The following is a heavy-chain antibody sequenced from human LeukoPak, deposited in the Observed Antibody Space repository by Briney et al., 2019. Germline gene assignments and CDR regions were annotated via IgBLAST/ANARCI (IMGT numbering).Heavy chain of an antibody. CDR3: ARDRQPTLGYCSGGSCYSPYYFDY. J-gene: IGHJ4*02. CDR2: IIPIFGTA. CDR1: GGTFSSYA. V-gene: IGHV1-69*13. D-gene: IGHD2-15*01. Sequence: SVKVSCKASGGTFSSYAISWVRQAPGQGLEWMGGIIPIFGTANYAQKFQGRVTITADESTSIAYMELSSLRSEDTAVYYCARDRQPTLGYCSGGSCYSPYYFDYWGQGTLVTVSS.